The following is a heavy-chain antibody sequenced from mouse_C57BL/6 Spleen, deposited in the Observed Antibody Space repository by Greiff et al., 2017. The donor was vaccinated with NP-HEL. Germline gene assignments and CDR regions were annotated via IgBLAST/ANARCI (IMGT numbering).Heavy chain of an antibody. CDR3: ARDEGPTGTAY. V-gene: IGHV5-4*01. J-gene: IGHJ3*01. CDR1: GFTFSSYA. Sequence: EVKVVESGGGLVKPGGSLKLSCAASGFTFSSYAMSWVRQTPEKRLEWVATISDGGSYTYSPDNVKGRFTISRDNAKNNLYLQMSHLKSEDTAMYYCARDEGPTGTAYWGQGTLVTVSA. D-gene: IGHD4-1*02. CDR2: ISDGGSYT.